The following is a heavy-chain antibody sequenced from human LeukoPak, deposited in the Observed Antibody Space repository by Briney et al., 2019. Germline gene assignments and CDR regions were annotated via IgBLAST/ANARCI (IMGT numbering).Heavy chain of an antibody. V-gene: IGHV3-9*01. D-gene: IGHD3-3*01. Sequence: GRSLRLSCAASGFTFDDYAMHWVRQAPGKGLEWVSGISWNSGSISYADSVKGRFTISRDNAKNSLYLQMNSLRAEDTALYYCARSMVTIFGVVINPLDYWGQGTLVTVSS. CDR3: ARSMVTIFGVVINPLDY. CDR1: GFTFDDYA. J-gene: IGHJ4*02. CDR2: ISWNSGSI.